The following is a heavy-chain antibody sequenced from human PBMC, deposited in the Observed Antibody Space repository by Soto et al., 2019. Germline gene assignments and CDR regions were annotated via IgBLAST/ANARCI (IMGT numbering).Heavy chain of an antibody. Sequence: EVQLVESGGGLVQPGGSLRLSCSASGFTFSTYWMSWVRQAPGKGLEWVANIKQDGSEKYYVDSVKGRFTISRDNAKNSLYLQRGSRRAEETAVYYCARGWAHFDYWGQGTLVTVSS. V-gene: IGHV3-7*04. CDR3: ARGWAHFDY. CDR2: IKQDGSEK. J-gene: IGHJ4*02. CDR1: GFTFSTYW. D-gene: IGHD3-16*01.